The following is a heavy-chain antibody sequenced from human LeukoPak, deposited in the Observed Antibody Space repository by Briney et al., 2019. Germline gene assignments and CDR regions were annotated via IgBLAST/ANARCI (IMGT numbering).Heavy chain of an antibody. D-gene: IGHD1-26*01. Sequence: ETLSLTCTVSGGSISSSSYYWGWIRQPPGKGLEWIGSIYYSGSTYYNPPLKSRVTISVDTSKNQFSLKLSSVTAADTAVYYCARGSDRNLNSGSYDYWGQGTLVTVSS. V-gene: IGHV4-39*07. CDR1: GGSISSSSYY. J-gene: IGHJ4*02. CDR2: IYYSGST. CDR3: ARGSDRNLNSGSYDY.